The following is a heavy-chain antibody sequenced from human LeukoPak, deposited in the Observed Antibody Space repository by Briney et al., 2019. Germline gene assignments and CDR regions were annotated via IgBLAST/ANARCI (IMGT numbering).Heavy chain of an antibody. D-gene: IGHD3-16*01. CDR3: ASSLPGGRYYYYYMDV. J-gene: IGHJ6*03. Sequence: SETLSLTCTVSGYSISSGYYWGWIREPPGKGLEWIGSIYHSGSTYYNPSLKSRVTISVDTSKNQFSLKLSSVTAADTAVYYCASSLPGGRYYYYYMDVWGKGTTVTISS. CDR1: GYSISSGYY. V-gene: IGHV4-38-2*02. CDR2: IYHSGST.